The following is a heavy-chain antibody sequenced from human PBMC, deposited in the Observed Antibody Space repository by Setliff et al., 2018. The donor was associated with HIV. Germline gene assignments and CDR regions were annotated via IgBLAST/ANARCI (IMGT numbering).Heavy chain of an antibody. D-gene: IGHD3-22*01. J-gene: IGHJ4*02. Sequence: SETLSLTCTVSGGSMSTYYWSWIRQPPGKGLEWIGYIYTSGSTNYNPSLRSRVTISVDTSKNQFSLKLSSVTAADTAVYYCARVTYYDSSGYLFPFDYWGQGTLVTVSS. CDR3: ARVTYYDSSGYLFPFDY. V-gene: IGHV4-4*08. CDR2: IYTSGST. CDR1: GGSMSTYY.